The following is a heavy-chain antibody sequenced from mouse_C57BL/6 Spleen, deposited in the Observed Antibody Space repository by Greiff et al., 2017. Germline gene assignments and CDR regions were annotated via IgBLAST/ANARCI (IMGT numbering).Heavy chain of an antibody. CDR3: ARRGITAVRGTDWYFDV. D-gene: IGHD1-1*01. Sequence: QVQLQQSGAELARPGASVKLSCKASGYTFTSYGISWVKQRTGQGLEWIGEIYPRSGNTYYNEKFKGKATLTADKSSSTAYMELRSLTSEDSAVDFCARRGITAVRGTDWYFDVWGTGTTVTVSS. CDR1: GYTFTSYG. J-gene: IGHJ1*03. CDR2: IYPRSGNT. V-gene: IGHV1-81*01.